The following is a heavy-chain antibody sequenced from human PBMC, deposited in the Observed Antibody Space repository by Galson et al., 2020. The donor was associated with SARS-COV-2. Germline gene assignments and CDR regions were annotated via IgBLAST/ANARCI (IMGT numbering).Heavy chain of an antibody. J-gene: IGHJ6*02. CDR2: ISGSGGST. CDR1: GFTFSSYA. D-gene: IGHD3-22*01. V-gene: IGHV3-23*01. CDR3: AKGFYDSSAHGMDV. Sequence: GGSLRLSCAASGFTFSSYAMSWVRQAPGKGLEWVSAISGSGGSTYYADSVKGRFTISRDNSKNTLYLQMNSLRAEDTAVYYCAKGFYDSSAHGMDVWGQGTTVTVSS.